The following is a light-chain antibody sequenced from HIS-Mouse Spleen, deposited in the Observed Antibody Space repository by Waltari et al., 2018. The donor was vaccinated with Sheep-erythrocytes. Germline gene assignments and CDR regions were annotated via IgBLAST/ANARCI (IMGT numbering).Light chain of an antibody. V-gene: IGLV1-44*01. Sequence: QSVLTQPPSASGTPGPRVTISCSGSSANIGSTTVNRYQQPQGTAPKLLIYSNNQRPSGVSDRFSGSKSGNSASLAISGLQAEDEADYYCAAWDDSLNGPVFGGGTKLTVL. CDR1: SANIGSTT. CDR2: SNN. CDR3: AAWDDSLNGPV. J-gene: IGLJ3*02.